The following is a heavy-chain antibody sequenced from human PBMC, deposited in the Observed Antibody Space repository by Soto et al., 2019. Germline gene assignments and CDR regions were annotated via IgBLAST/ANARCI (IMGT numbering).Heavy chain of an antibody. Sequence: SETLSLTCDVSSVSITSSNWWTWVRQPPGKGLEWLGKISHSGTVNYNATLRSRVTISVDKPKNQLSLKLMSVTAADTAVYYCARDYDGFDYWGPGILVTVPS. J-gene: IGHJ4*02. D-gene: IGHD3-16*01. CDR3: ARDYDGFDY. CDR2: ISHSGTV. CDR1: SVSITSSNW. V-gene: IGHV4-4*02.